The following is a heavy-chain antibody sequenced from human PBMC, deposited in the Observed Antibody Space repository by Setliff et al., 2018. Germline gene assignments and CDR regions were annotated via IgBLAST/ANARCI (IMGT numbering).Heavy chain of an antibody. V-gene: IGHV4-4*07. CDR3: AKERYFDWFFEN. CDR1: GGSISSYY. CDR2: IYTSGST. J-gene: IGHJ4*02. D-gene: IGHD3-9*01. Sequence: PSETLSLTCTVSGGSISSYYWSWIRQPAGKGLEWIGRIYTSGSTNYNPSLKSRVTISVDKSKNQFSLNLNSVTAADTAVYYCAKERYFDWFFENWGQGTLVTVSS.